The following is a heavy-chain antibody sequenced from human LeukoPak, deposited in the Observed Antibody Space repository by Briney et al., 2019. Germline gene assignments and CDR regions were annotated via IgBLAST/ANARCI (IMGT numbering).Heavy chain of an antibody. D-gene: IGHD2-2*02. CDR1: GGSISSYY. CDR3: ASGQGISAYNY. J-gene: IGHJ4*02. Sequence: SETLSLTCTVSGGSISSYYWSWIRQPPGKGLEWIGYIYYSGSTNYNPSLKSRVTISVDTSKNQFSLKLSSVSAADTAVYYCASGQGISAYNYWGQGTLVTVSS. CDR2: IYYSGST. V-gene: IGHV4-59*01.